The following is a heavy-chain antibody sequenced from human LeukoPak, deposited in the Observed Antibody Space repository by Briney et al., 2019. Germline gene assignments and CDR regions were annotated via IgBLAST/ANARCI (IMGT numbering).Heavy chain of an antibody. Sequence: SEPLSLTFPVSGASIISGGYFWSWIRQPPGKALELIGYIYNIWKTYYNPSLKSRVTMSVDRSKNHFSLKLDSVTAADTAVYYCARGYGTFDFWGQGSLVSVSS. D-gene: IGHD5-18*01. V-gene: IGHV4-30-2*01. CDR2: IYNIWKT. CDR3: ARGYGTFDF. CDR1: GASIISGGYF. J-gene: IGHJ4*02.